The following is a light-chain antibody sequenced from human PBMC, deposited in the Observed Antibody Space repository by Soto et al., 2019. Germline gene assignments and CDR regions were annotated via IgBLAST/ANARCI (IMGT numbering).Light chain of an antibody. V-gene: IGKV1-5*03. CDR1: ESLSSW. J-gene: IGKJ1*01. CDR3: QQYNSYPRT. CDR2: KAS. Sequence: DIQMTQSPYTLSASVGDRVTITCRASESLSSWLAWDQQKPGKAPKLVIFKASTLESEGPSKFSGSGSGTEFTLSLSGRQPDDFATYYCQQYNSYPRTFGQGTQVEIK.